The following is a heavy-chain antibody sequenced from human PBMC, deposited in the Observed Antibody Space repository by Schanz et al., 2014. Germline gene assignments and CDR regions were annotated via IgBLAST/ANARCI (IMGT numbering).Heavy chain of an antibody. V-gene: IGHV4-31*03. J-gene: IGHJ5*02. CDR3: AREPLSGYNWFDP. CDR2: IYYSGST. CDR1: GGSISSGGYY. Sequence: QVQLQESGPGLVKPSQTLSLSCTVSGGSISSGGYYWSWIRQHPGKGLEWIGYIYYSGSTYYNPSLKSRVTKSVDPSKNQFSRKLSSVTAADTAVYYCAREPLSGYNWFDPWGQGSLVTVSS. D-gene: IGHD6-25*01.